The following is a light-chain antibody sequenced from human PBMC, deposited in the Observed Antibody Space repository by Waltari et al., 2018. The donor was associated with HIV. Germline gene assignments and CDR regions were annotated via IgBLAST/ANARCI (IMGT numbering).Light chain of an antibody. CDR3: QQRSNWPPGIT. Sequence: EIVLTQSPATLSLSPGERATLSCRASQSVSSYLAWYQQKPGQAPRLLIYDASNRATGIPARFSGSGSGTDFTLTISSLEPEDFAVYYCQQRSNWPPGITFGGGTNVEIK. V-gene: IGKV3-11*01. CDR1: QSVSSY. CDR2: DAS. J-gene: IGKJ4*01.